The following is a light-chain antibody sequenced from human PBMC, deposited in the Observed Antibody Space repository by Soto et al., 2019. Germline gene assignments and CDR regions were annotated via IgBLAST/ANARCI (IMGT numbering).Light chain of an antibody. CDR3: QQSSNWPRT. CDR2: GAS. Sequence: EIVMTQSPATLSVSPGERVTLSCRASQFISNSLAWYQQRPGQPPRLLIYGASTRAAGISARFSGSGSGTEFTLTISSLQSEDVAVYYGQQSSNWPRTFGQGTKVDIK. CDR1: QFISNS. J-gene: IGKJ1*01. V-gene: IGKV3-15*01.